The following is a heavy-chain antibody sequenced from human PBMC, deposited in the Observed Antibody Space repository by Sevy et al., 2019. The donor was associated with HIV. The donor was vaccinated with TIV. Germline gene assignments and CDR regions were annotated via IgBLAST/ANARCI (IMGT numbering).Heavy chain of an antibody. V-gene: IGHV3-48*01. Sequence: GGSLRLSCTASGFTFTTYTMNWVRQAPGKGLECVAYISSSSSSIFYADSVKGRFTISRDNAKNSLYLQMNDLRAEDTAVYYCARDEQTYGDYDYFDYWGQGTLVTVSS. CDR3: ARDEQTYGDYDYFDY. CDR2: ISSSSSSI. J-gene: IGHJ4*02. CDR1: GFTFTTYT. D-gene: IGHD4-17*01.